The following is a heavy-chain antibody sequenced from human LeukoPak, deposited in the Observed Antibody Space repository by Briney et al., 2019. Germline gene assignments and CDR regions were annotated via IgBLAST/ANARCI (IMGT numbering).Heavy chain of an antibody. CDR2: ISAYNGNT. V-gene: IGHV1-18*01. D-gene: IGHD2-15*01. J-gene: IGHJ3*02. Sequence: ASVKVSCKASGYNLTSYGISWVRQAPGQGLEWMGWISAYNGNTNYAQKLQGRVTMTTDTSTSTAYMELRSLRSDDTAVYYCARGPILYCSGGSCYSDDAFDIWGQGTMVTVSS. CDR3: ARGPILYCSGGSCYSDDAFDI. CDR1: GYNLTSYG.